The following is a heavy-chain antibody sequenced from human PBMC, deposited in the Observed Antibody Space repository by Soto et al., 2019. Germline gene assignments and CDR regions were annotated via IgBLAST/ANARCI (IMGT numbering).Heavy chain of an antibody. D-gene: IGHD6-19*01. CDR1: GGAFSSYA. CDR3: AREASGWKYNWFDP. Sequence: ASVKISCKASGGAFSSYAISWVRQAPGQGLEWMGGIIPIFGTANYAQKFQGRVTITADESTSTAYMELSSLRSEDTAVYYCAREASGWKYNWFDPWGQGTLVTVSS. V-gene: IGHV1-69*13. CDR2: IIPIFGTA. J-gene: IGHJ5*02.